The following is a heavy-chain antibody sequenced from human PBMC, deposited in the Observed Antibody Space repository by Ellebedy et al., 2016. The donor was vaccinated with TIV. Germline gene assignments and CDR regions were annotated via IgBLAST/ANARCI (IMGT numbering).Heavy chain of an antibody. J-gene: IGHJ4*02. CDR1: GFTFSGFA. Sequence: GESLKISCAASGFTFSGFAMHWVRQAPGKGLEWVAVIRDDGSNQYYADSVKGRFTISRDNSKNTLYLQMNSLRGEDTAVYYCARRRAMGIDYWGQGTLVTVSS. CDR2: IRDDGSNQ. D-gene: IGHD5-18*01. CDR3: ARRRAMGIDY. V-gene: IGHV3-33*01.